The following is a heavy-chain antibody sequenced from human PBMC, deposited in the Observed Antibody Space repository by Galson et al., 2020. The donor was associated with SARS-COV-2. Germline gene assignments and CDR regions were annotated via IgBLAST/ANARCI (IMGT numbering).Heavy chain of an antibody. CDR3: ASTLTVTTDY. CDR1: GFTFSDYY. D-gene: IGHD4-4*01. J-gene: IGHJ4*02. V-gene: IGHV3-11*01. CDR2: ISSSGSTI. Sequence: GESLKISCAASGFTFSDYYMSWIRQAPGKGLEWVSYISSSGSTIYYADSVKGRFTISRDNAKNSLYLQMNSLRAEDTAVYYCASTLTVTTDYWGQGTLVTGSS.